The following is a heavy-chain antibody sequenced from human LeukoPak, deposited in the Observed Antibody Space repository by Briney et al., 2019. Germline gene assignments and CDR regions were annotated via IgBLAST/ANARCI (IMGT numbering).Heavy chain of an antibody. V-gene: IGHV3-48*02. D-gene: IGHD4-17*01. CDR2: ISSSGATI. Sequence: PGGSLRLSCAASGFTFSHHSMTWVRQAPGKGLEWISYISSSGATIYYADSVKGRFTVSRDNAETSLYLQMHGLRDEDTALYYCARDLYGDYVPDSWGQGTLVTVSS. CDR3: ARDLYGDYVPDS. CDR1: GFTFSHHS. J-gene: IGHJ4*02.